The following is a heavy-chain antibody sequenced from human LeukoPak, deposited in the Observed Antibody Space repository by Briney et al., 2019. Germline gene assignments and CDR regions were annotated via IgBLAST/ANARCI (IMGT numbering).Heavy chain of an antibody. Sequence: GGSLRLSCAASGFTFSSYSMNWVRQAPGKGLEWVSSISSSSSYIYYADSVKGRFTISRDNSKNTLYLQMNSLRVEDTAVYYCARAYYYYGMDVWGQGTTVTVSS. V-gene: IGHV3-21*01. J-gene: IGHJ6*02. CDR3: ARAYYYYGMDV. CDR2: ISSSSSYI. CDR1: GFTFSSYS.